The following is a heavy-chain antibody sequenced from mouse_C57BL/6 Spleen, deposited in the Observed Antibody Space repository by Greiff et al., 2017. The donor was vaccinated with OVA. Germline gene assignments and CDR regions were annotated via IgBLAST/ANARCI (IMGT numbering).Heavy chain of an antibody. V-gene: IGHV1-69*01. CDR2: IDPSDSYT. J-gene: IGHJ2*01. CDR3: AHGNYFDY. CDR1: GYTFTSYW. Sequence: QVQLQQPGAELVMPGASVKLSCKASGYTFTSYWMHWVKQRPGQGLEWIGEIDPSDSYTNYNQKFKGKSTLTVDKPSSTAYMQLSSLTSEDSAVYYCAHGNYFDYWGQGTTLTVSS. D-gene: IGHD2-1*01.